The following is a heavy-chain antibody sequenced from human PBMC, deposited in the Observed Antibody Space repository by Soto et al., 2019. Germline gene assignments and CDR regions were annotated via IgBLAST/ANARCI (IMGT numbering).Heavy chain of an antibody. CDR2: IYYSGST. D-gene: IGHD3-16*01. V-gene: IGHV4-61*08. Sequence: SVTLCLPNTVAEGYIAGGGGCRSWNQQPTGKGLEWIGNIYYSGSTNYNPSLKSRVTISVDTSKNQFSLKLSSVTAADTAVYYCARLGDYHESPDSWLQGTPVTGSS. CDR3: ARLGDYHESPDS. J-gene: IGHJ4*02. CDR1: EGYIAGGGGC.